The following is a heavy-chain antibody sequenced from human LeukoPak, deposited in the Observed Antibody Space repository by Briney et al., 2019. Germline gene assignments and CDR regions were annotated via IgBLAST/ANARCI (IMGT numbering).Heavy chain of an antibody. J-gene: IGHJ3*02. Sequence: GGSLRLSCAASGFGFSTYSMSWVRQAPGKGLEWVSVISDTGATKFYADSVKGRFTISRDNSKNTLYLQMSSLRVEDTAVYYCAKEGTYYDSPDAFDIWGQGTMVTVSS. CDR2: ISDTGATK. V-gene: IGHV3-23*01. CDR1: GFGFSTYS. D-gene: IGHD3-3*01. CDR3: AKEGTYYDSPDAFDI.